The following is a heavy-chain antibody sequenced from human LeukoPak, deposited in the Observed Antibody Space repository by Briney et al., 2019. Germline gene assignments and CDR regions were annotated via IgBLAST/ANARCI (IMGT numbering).Heavy chain of an antibody. J-gene: IGHJ4*02. CDR1: GGSISSGGYY. CDR3: ASGYWSGGSCYLYY. V-gene: IGHV4-31*03. Sequence: PSGTLSLTCTVSGGSISSGGYYWSWIRQHPGKGLEWIGYIYYSGSTYYNPSLKSRVTISVDTSKNQFSLKLSSVTAADTAVYYCASGYWSGGSCYLYYWGQGTLVTVSS. CDR2: IYYSGST. D-gene: IGHD2-15*01.